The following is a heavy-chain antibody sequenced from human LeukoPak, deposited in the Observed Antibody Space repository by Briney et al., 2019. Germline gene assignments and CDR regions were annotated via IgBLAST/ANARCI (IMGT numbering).Heavy chain of an antibody. J-gene: IGHJ4*02. D-gene: IGHD4-17*01. CDR2: IYHSGST. CDR1: GYSISSGYY. CDR3: ARQTTVTN. Sequence: SETLSLTCTVSGYSISSGYYWGWIRQPPGNGLEWIGSIYHSGSTYYNPSLKSRVTISVDTSKNQFSLKLSSVTAADTAVYYCARQTTVTNWGQGTLVTVSS. V-gene: IGHV4-38-2*02.